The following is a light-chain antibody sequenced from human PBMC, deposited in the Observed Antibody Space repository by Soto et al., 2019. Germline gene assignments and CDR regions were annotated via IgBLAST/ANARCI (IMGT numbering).Light chain of an antibody. Sequence: QSVLTQPASMSGSPGQSITISCTGTSSDVGGYNFVSWYQQHPDKAPKLMLYEVTKRPSGVSDRFSGSKSGNTASLTISGLQTEDEADYYCSSSTSRDTRVFGTGTKLTVL. CDR3: SSSTSRDTRV. CDR2: EVT. V-gene: IGLV2-14*01. J-gene: IGLJ1*01. CDR1: SSDVGGYNF.